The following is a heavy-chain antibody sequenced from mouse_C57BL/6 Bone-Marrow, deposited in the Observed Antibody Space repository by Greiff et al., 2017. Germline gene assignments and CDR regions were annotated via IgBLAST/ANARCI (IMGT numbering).Heavy chain of an antibody. CDR3: ARSDYYGSSYEDY. CDR1: GYTFTSYG. Sequence: VQLVESGAELARPGASVKLSCKASGYTFTSYGISWVKQRTGQGLEWIGEIYPRSGNTYYNEKFKGKAKLTADKSSSTAYMELRSLTSEDSAVYFCARSDYYGSSYEDYWGQGTTLTVSS. D-gene: IGHD1-1*01. V-gene: IGHV1-81*01. CDR2: IYPRSGNT. J-gene: IGHJ2*01.